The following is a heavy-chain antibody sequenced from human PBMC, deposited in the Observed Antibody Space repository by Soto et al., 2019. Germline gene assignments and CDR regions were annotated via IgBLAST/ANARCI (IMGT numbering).Heavy chain of an antibody. CDR3: ARSIPISTSAENSGRDAFDI. CDR2: INHSGST. J-gene: IGHJ3*02. Sequence: SETLSLTCAVYGGSFSGYYWSWIRQPPGKGLEWIGEINHSGSTNYNPSHKSRVTISVDTSKNQFSLKLSSVTAADTAVYYCARSIPISTSAENSGRDAFDIWGQGTMVTVSS. V-gene: IGHV4-34*01. D-gene: IGHD2-2*02. CDR1: GGSFSGYY.